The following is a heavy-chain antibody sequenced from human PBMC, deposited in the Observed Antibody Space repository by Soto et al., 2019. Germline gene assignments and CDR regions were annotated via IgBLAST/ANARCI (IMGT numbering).Heavy chain of an antibody. J-gene: IGHJ4*02. CDR2: IWYDGSNK. CDR3: ARDRAEQHPDLSKQRIAAAGRPLDY. CDR1: GFTFSSYG. D-gene: IGHD6-13*01. Sequence: PVGSLRLSCAASGFTFSSYGMHWVRQAPGKGLEWVAVIWYDGSNKYYADSVKGRFTISRDNAKNSLYLQMNSLRAEDTAVYYCARDRAEQHPDLSKQRIAAAGRPLDYWGQGTLVTVSS. V-gene: IGHV3-33*01.